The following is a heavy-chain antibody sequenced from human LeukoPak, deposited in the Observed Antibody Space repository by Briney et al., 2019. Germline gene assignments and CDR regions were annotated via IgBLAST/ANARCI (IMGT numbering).Heavy chain of an antibody. Sequence: GGSLRLSCAASGFTVINNYMNWVRQAPGKGLEWVASLYIGGSTYYTDSVKDRFTISRDNAKNTLYLQMNSLRAEDTAVYYCARDTWTTGDYGLDVWGQGTPVTVSS. V-gene: IGHV3-66*01. CDR1: GFTVINNY. CDR2: LYIGGST. D-gene: IGHD4-17*01. J-gene: IGHJ6*02. CDR3: ARDTWTTGDYGLDV.